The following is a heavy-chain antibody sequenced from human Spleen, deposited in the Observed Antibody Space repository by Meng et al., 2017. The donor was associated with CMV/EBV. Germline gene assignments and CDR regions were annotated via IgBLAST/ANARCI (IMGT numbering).Heavy chain of an antibody. Sequence: LRLSCAASGFTFSSYGMSWVRQAPGKGLEWVSAISSSGGSTYYADSVKGRFTISRDNSKNTLFLQMDSLRAEDTAVYYCAKRQGFSSDWGQGTLVTVSS. CDR2: ISSSGGST. V-gene: IGHV3-23*01. J-gene: IGHJ4*02. CDR1: GFTFSSYG. D-gene: IGHD3-22*01. CDR3: AKRQGFSSD.